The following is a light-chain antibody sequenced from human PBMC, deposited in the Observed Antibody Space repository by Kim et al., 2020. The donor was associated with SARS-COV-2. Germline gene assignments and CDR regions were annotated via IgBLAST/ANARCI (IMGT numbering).Light chain of an antibody. CDR2: DAS. CDR1: QDISSY. CDR3: QQLNTYVT. V-gene: IGKV1-9*01. J-gene: IGKJ5*01. Sequence: SESVGDKVTITCRAGQDISSYLAWYQQKPGKAPQLLIYDASTLRSGVPSRFSGSGSGTEFTLTISTLQPEDFATYYCQQLNTYVTFGQGTRLEIK.